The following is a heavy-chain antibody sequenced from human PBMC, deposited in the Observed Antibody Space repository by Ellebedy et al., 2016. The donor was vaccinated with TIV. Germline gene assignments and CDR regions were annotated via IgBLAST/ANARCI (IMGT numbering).Heavy chain of an antibody. CDR1: GFTFSSYG. CDR2: ISYDGSNK. V-gene: IGHV3-30*18. CDR3: AKPTGATMVRGVLDY. D-gene: IGHD3-10*01. J-gene: IGHJ4*02. Sequence: GGSLRLXXAASGFTFSSYGMHWVRQAPGKGLEWVAVISYDGSNKYYADSVKGRFTISRDNSKNTLYLQMNSLRAEDTAVYYCAKPTGATMVRGVLDYWGQGTLVTVSS.